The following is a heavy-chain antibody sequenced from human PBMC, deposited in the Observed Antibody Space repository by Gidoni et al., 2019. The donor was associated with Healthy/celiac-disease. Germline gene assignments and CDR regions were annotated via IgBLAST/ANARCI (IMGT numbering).Heavy chain of an antibody. V-gene: IGHV3-23*01. D-gene: IGHD4-17*01. CDR3: AQGADYGLFGI. CDR1: GFPFHSYA. J-gene: IGHJ3*02. Sequence: VLLLASGGGLVQPGWSLRLSSPASGFPFHSYALSWFRQAPGKGLEWVSAISGRGGSTYDADSVKGRFTISRDNSKNTLDLQMNSLRAEEKAVYYCAQGADYGLFGIWGQGTMVTVSS. CDR2: ISGRGGST.